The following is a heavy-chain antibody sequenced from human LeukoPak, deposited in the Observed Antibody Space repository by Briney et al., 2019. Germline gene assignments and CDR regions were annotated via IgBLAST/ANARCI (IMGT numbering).Heavy chain of an antibody. V-gene: IGHV1-18*01. CDR3: ARGYHDGSGYYPLDY. CDR2: ISAYNGNT. Sequence: GASVKVSCKASGYTFTSYGISWVRQAPGQGLEWMGWISAYNGNTNYAQKLQGRVTMTTDTSTSTAYMELRSLRSDDTAVYYCARGYHDGSGYYPLDYWGQGTLVTVSS. CDR1: GYTFTSYG. D-gene: IGHD3-22*01. J-gene: IGHJ4*02.